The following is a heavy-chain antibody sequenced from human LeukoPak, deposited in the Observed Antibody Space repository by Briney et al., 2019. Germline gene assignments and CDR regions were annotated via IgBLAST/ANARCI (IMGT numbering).Heavy chain of an antibody. D-gene: IGHD6-19*01. CDR3: ASQFWWAAVAGTLDY. CDR2: IKEDGSEE. J-gene: IGHJ4*02. CDR1: GFTFSSYW. Sequence: GGSLRLSCTASGFTFSSYWMSWVRQAPGRGLEWVANIKEDGSEEYYVDSVTGRFTISRDNAKKSLYLQMNSLRAEDTAVYYCASQFWWAAVAGTLDYWGQGTLVTVSS. V-gene: IGHV3-7*05.